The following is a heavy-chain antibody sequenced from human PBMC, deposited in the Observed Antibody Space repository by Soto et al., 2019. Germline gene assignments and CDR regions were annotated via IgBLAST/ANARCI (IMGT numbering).Heavy chain of an antibody. Sequence: ASVKVSCKASGYTFTSYGISWVRQAPGQGLEWMGWISAYNGNTNYAQKLQGRVTMTTDTSTSTAYMELRSLRSDDTAVYYCARDALAYCGGDCYSGGYWGQGTLVTVSS. CDR2: ISAYNGNT. CDR1: GYTFTSYG. V-gene: IGHV1-18*01. CDR3: ARDALAYCGGDCYSGGY. J-gene: IGHJ4*02. D-gene: IGHD2-21*02.